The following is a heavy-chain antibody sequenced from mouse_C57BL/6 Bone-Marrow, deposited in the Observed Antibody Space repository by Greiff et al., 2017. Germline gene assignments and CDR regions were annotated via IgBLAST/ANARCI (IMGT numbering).Heavy chain of an antibody. CDR1: GYTFPDYY. CDR3: AKWVGDY. Sequence: AQLQESGPELVQPGASVKISCKASGYTFPDYYINWVKQRPGQGLEWIGWIFPGSGSTYYNEKFKGKATLTADKSSSTASLLLSRLPSENAADYFWAKWVGDYWGQGTSVTVSS. V-gene: IGHV1-75*01. J-gene: IGHJ4*01. CDR2: IFPGSGST.